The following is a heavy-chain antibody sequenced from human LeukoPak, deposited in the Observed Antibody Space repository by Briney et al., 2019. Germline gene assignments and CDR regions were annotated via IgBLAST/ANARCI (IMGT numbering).Heavy chain of an antibody. CDR1: GYIFTDYW. CDR2: IYPDDSDT. V-gene: IGHV5-51*01. Sequence: GESLKISCKASGYIFTDYWIGWVRQMPGKGLEWMGIIYPDDSDTRYSPSFEGQVTISADKSINIAYLHWNSLKATDNAIYYCARRAGGVEGYWGQGTLVTVSS. J-gene: IGHJ4*02. CDR3: ARRAGGVEGY. D-gene: IGHD3-16*01.